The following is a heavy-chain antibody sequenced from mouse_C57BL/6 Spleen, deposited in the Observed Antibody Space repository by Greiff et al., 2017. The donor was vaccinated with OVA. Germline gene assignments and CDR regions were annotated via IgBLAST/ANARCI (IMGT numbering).Heavy chain of an antibody. D-gene: IGHD2-4*01. V-gene: IGHV1-64*01. CDR3: ASRGGYDYDVDY. CDR2: IHPNSGST. J-gene: IGHJ2*01. CDR1: GYTFTSYW. Sequence: VQLQQPGAELVKPGASVKLSCKASGYTFTSYWMHWVKQRPGQGLEWIGMIHPNSGSTNYNEKFKSKATLTVDKSSSTAYMQLSSLTSEDSAVYYCASRGGYDYDVDYWGQGTTLTVSS.